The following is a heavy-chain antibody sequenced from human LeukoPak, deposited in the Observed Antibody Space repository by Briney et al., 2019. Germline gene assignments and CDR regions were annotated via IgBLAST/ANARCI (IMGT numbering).Heavy chain of an antibody. V-gene: IGHV4-31*03. CDR1: GGSISSGGSS. CDR2: IYYSGST. J-gene: IGHJ4*02. D-gene: IGHD6-13*01. CDR3: ARESSSSWYKVTDY. Sequence: PSETLSLTCTVSGGSISSGGSSWSWIRQHPGKGLEWIGYIYYSGSTYYNPSLKSRVTISVDTSKNQFSLKLSSVTAADTAVYYCARESSSSWYKVTDYRGQGTLVTVSS.